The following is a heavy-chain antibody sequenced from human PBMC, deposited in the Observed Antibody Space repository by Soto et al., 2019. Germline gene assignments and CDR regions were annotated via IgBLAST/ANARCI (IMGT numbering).Heavy chain of an antibody. CDR3: ARDKPQQIVGYNYYYGLDV. Sequence: QVRLVQSGTVVTEPGASVKVSCKASGYTFSTYYISWVRQAPGQGLQWLGWISGFNGNTFSPQEVQDRVVMTMDTSTTTAYMELTSLRAADTAVYYCARDKPQQIVGYNYYYGLDVWGQGTTVTVSS. CDR2: ISGFNGNT. CDR1: GYTFSTYY. V-gene: IGHV1-18*01. J-gene: IGHJ6*02. D-gene: IGHD6-6*01.